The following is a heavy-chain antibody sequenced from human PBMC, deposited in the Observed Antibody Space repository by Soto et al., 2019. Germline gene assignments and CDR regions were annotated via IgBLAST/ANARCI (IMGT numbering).Heavy chain of an antibody. CDR3: AREYSSSSKEFDS. J-gene: IGHJ4*02. Sequence: GASVKVSCKASGYTFTRYDINWVRQATGQGLEWMGWMNPNSGNTGYAQKFQGRVTMTRNTSINTAYMELSSLRSEDTAVYYCAREYSSSSKEFDSWGQGSLVTVSS. CDR2: MNPNSGNT. CDR1: GYTFTRYD. V-gene: IGHV1-8*01. D-gene: IGHD6-6*01.